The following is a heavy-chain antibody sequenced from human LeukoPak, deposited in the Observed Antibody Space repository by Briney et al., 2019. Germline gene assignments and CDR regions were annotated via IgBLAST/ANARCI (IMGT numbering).Heavy chain of an antibody. J-gene: IGHJ6*03. Sequence: SETLSLTCTASGGSISSHYWSWIRQPPGKGLEWIGYIYYSGSTNYNPSLKSRVTISVDTSKNQFSLKLSSVTAADTAVYYCARGGGPSAAYYMDVWGKGTTVTVSS. V-gene: IGHV4-59*11. CDR2: IYYSGST. D-gene: IGHD4-23*01. CDR1: GGSISSHY. CDR3: ARGGGPSAAYYMDV.